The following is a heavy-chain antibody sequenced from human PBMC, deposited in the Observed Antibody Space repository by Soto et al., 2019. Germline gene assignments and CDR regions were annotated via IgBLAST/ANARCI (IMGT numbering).Heavy chain of an antibody. CDR1: VGTFSSDS. Sequence: QVQLVQSGAEVKKPGSSMKVSCKASVGTFSSDSFSWVRQAPGQGLEWMGGIIPMFDTPIYAQKFQDRVTITADESTSTAYMQLSSLRSGDTAVCYCARSGGLDRDFNYWGQGSLVTVSS. D-gene: IGHD2-15*01. J-gene: IGHJ4*02. CDR2: IIPMFDTP. CDR3: ARSGGLDRDFNY. V-gene: IGHV1-69*12.